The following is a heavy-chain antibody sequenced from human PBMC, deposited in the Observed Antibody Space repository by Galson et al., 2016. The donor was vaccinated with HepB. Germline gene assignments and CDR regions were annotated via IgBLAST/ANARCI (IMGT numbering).Heavy chain of an antibody. Sequence: CAISGDGVSSTSAGWHWIRQSPSRGLEWLGRTYFRCKWNNDYDLSVKSRMSSNADTSKNQVSLQLNSVTPEDTAVYYCARSTGDRGCYMDFWGKGTTVTVSS. CDR1: GDGVSSTSAG. D-gene: IGHD3-16*01. CDR3: ARSTGDRGCYMDF. J-gene: IGHJ6*03. CDR2: TYFRCKWNN. V-gene: IGHV6-1*01.